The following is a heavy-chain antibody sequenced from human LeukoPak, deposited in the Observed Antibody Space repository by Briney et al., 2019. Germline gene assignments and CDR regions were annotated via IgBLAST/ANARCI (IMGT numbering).Heavy chain of an antibody. CDR3: ARDIVKSSGWNYYHGMDV. V-gene: IGHV4-59*01. D-gene: IGHD6-19*01. J-gene: IGHJ6*02. CDR2: IYYSGST. Sequence: SETLSLTCTVSGGSISTYYWSWIRQPPGKGLEWIGYIYYSGSTYYSPSLKSRVTISVDTSKNQFSLKLSSVIAADTAVYYCARDIVKSSGWNYYHGMDVWGQGTTVTVSS. CDR1: GGSISTYY.